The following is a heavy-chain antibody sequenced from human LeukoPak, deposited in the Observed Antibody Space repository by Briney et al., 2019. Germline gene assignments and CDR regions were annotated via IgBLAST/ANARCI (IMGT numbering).Heavy chain of an antibody. CDR2: INSDGSST. J-gene: IGHJ5*02. CDR3: ARDPSSGWYWFDP. D-gene: IGHD6-19*01. V-gene: IGHV3-74*01. Sequence: GGSLRLSCAASEFTFSSYWMHWVRQAPGKGLVWVSRINSDGSSTSYADSVKGRFTISRDNAKNTLYLQMNSLRAEDTAVYYCARDPSSGWYWFDPWGQGTLVTVSS. CDR1: EFTFSSYW.